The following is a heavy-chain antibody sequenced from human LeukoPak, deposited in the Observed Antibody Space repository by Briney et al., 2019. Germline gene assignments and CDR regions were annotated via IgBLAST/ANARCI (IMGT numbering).Heavy chain of an antibody. D-gene: IGHD3-22*01. V-gene: IGHV3-74*01. CDR3: ARGGDSSGSHNRFDP. CDR1: GFTYNTYY. Sequence: PGRSLRLSCAASGFTYNTYYMHWVRQAPGKGPVCVSRNNSDGSITNYADSVKGRFTISRDNAKNTLYLQMNSLRVEDTAVYYCARGGDSSGSHNRFDPWGQGTLVTVSS. CDR2: NNSDGSIT. J-gene: IGHJ5*02.